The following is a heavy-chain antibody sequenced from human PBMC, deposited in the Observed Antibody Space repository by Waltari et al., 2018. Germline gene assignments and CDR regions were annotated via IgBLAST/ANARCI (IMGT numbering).Heavy chain of an antibody. J-gene: IGHJ2*01. CDR3: AKGLLWFGELFRKLRYFDL. CDR1: GFTFSSYA. D-gene: IGHD3-10*01. V-gene: IGHV3-23*04. CDR2: ISGSGGVK. Sequence: EVQLVESGGGLVQPGGSLRLSCAASGFTFSSYAMSWVRPAPGKGLEWVSAISGSGGVKYYADSVKGRFPISRDNSKNTLYLQMNSLRAEDTAVYYCAKGLLWFGELFRKLRYFDLWGRGTLVTVSS.